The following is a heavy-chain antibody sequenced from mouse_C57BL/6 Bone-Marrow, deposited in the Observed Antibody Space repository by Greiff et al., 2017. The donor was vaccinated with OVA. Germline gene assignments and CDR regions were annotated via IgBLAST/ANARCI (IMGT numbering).Heavy chain of an antibody. CDR3: ARDDEDY. V-gene: IGHV5-6*01. CDR1: GFTFSSYG. J-gene: IGHJ2*01. D-gene: IGHD2-12*01. CDR2: ISSGGSYT. Sequence: EVQGVESGGDLVKPGGSLKLSCAASGFTFSSYGMSWVRQTPDKRLEWVATISSGGSYTYYPDSVKGRFTISRDNAKNTLYLQMSSLKSEDTAMYYCARDDEDYWGQGTTLTVSS.